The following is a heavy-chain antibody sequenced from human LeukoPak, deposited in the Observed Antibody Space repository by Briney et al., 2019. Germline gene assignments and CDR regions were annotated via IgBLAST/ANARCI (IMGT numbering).Heavy chain of an antibody. J-gene: IGHJ4*02. Sequence: GFLRLSCVASGFTVSTNYMSWVRQAPGKGVEGVSVIYSGGSTYYANSVKGRFTISRDNSKNTLYLQMNSLRAEDTAVYYCARDTGSMAARFFDYWGQGTLVTVSS. CDR3: ARDTGSMAARFFDY. V-gene: IGHV3-53*01. CDR2: IYSGGST. CDR1: GFTVSTNY. D-gene: IGHD2-8*02.